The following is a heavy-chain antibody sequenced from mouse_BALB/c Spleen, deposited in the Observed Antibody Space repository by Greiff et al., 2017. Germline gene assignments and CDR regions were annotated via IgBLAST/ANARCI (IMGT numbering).Heavy chain of an antibody. CDR2: ISYDGSN. J-gene: IGHJ3*01. Sequence: EVKLQESGPGLVKPSQSLSLTCSVTGYSITSGYYWNWIRQFPGNKLEWMGYISYDGSNNYNPSLKNRISITRDTSKNQFFLKLNSVTTEDTATYYCAVGDYYGSSYAYWGQGTLVTVSA. D-gene: IGHD1-1*01. V-gene: IGHV3-6*02. CDR3: AVGDYYGSSYAY. CDR1: GYSITSGYY.